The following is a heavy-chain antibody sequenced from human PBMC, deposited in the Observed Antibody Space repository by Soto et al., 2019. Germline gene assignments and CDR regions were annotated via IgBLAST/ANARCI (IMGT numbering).Heavy chain of an antibody. V-gene: IGHV3-30-3*01. CDR1: GFTFSSYA. CDR3: ARPSFIRGYYRAFDY. Sequence: GGSLRLSCAASGFTFSSYAMHWVRQAPGKGLEWVAVISYDGSNKYYADSVKGRFTISRDNSKNTLYLQMNSLRAEDTAVYYCARPSFIRGYYRAFDYWGQGTLVTVSS. J-gene: IGHJ4*02. D-gene: IGHD3-22*01. CDR2: ISYDGSNK.